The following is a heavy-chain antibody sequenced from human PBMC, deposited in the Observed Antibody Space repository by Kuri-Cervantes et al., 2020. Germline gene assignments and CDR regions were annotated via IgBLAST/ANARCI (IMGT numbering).Heavy chain of an antibody. J-gene: IGHJ2*01. V-gene: IGHV4-59*01. Sequence: SETLSLTCTVSGGSISSYYWSRIRQPPGKGLEWIGYIYYSGSTNYNPSLKSRVTISVDTSKNQFSLKLSSVTAADTAVYYCARDRSERITIFGVVTEYWYFDLWGRGTLVTVSS. CDR2: IYYSGST. CDR3: ARDRSERITIFGVVTEYWYFDL. CDR1: GGSISSYY. D-gene: IGHD3-3*01.